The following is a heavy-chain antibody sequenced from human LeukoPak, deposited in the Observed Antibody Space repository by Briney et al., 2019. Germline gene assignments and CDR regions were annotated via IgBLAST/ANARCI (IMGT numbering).Heavy chain of an antibody. Sequence: SETLSLTCTVSGGSVSSYYWSWIRQPPGKGLEWIGSIYYTGSTYHNPSLKSRVTISVDTSKKQFSLKLTSVTAADTAVYYCARDGYNPYYFDNWGQGTLVTVSS. V-gene: IGHV4-59*02. CDR3: ARDGYNPYYFDN. D-gene: IGHD5-24*01. J-gene: IGHJ4*02. CDR2: IYYTGST. CDR1: GGSVSSYY.